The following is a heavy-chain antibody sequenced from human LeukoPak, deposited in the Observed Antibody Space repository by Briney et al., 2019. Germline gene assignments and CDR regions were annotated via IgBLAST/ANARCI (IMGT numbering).Heavy chain of an antibody. J-gene: IGHJ4*02. CDR3: AKDPGGSGWYFDY. D-gene: IGHD6-19*01. CDR1: GFTFSSNA. CDR2: ISGSGGST. Sequence: GGSLRRSCAASGFTFSSNAMSWVRQAPGKGLEWVSTISGSGGSTYYADSVKGRFTISRDNSKNTLYLQMNSLRAEDTAVYYCAKDPGGSGWYFDYWGQGTLVTVSS. V-gene: IGHV3-23*01.